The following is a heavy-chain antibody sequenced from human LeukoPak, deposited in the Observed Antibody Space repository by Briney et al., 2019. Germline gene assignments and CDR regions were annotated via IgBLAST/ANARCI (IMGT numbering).Heavy chain of an antibody. Sequence: SETLSLTCAVYGGSFSGYYWSWIRQPPGKELEWIGEINHSGSTNYNPSLKSRVTISVDTSKNQFSLKLSSVTAADTAVYYCARVRSLLRFLEWVYYYYYYMDVWGKGTTVTVSS. CDR2: INHSGST. V-gene: IGHV4-34*01. CDR1: GGSFSGYY. D-gene: IGHD3-3*01. J-gene: IGHJ6*03. CDR3: ARVRSLLRFLEWVYYYYYYMDV.